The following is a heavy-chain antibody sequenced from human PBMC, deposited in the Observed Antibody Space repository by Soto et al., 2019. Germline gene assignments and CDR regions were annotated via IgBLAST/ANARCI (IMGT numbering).Heavy chain of an antibody. V-gene: IGHV5-51*01. CDR3: ARQPYIVVVPATKYGMDV. CDR1: GYSFTSYW. CDR2: IYPGDSDT. Sequence: ESLKISCKGSGYSFTSYWIAWVRQMPGKGLEYMGIIYPGDSDTRYSPSFQGQVTISADKSISTAYLQWNSLKASDTATYYCARQPYIVVVPATKYGMDVWGQGTTVTVSS. J-gene: IGHJ6*02. D-gene: IGHD2-2*01.